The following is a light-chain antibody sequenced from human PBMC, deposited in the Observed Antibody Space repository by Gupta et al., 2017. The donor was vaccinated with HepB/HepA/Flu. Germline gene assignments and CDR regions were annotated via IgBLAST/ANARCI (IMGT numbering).Light chain of an antibody. J-gene: IGLJ3*02. CDR2: EVS. CDR1: SSDVGSHNR. V-gene: IGLV2-18*02. Sequence: QSALTQPPSVSGSPGQSVTISCTGTSSDVGSHNRVSWYQQPPGTAPKLMIYEVSNRPSGVPDRFSGSKSGNTASLTISGLQAEDEADYYCSSYSSNSTPVVFGGGTKLTVL. CDR3: SSYSSNSTPVV.